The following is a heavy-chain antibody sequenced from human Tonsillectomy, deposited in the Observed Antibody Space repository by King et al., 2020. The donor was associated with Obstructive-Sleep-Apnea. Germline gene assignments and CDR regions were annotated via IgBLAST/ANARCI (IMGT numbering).Heavy chain of an antibody. D-gene: IGHD3-22*01. CDR3: AKDLPTYYYESSGFDY. Sequence: VQLVESGGGLVQPGGSLRLSCAASGFTFSSYGMNWVRQAPGKGLEWVSTISDHGDKTYYADSVKGRFTISRDSSKNTLYVQMNSLRAEDTTVYYCAKDLPTYYYESSGFDYWGLGTLVTVSS. CDR1: GFTFSSYG. J-gene: IGHJ4*02. CDR2: ISDHGDKT. V-gene: IGHV3-23*04.